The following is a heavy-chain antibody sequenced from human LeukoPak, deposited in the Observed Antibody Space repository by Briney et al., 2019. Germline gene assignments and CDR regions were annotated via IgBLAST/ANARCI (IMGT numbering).Heavy chain of an antibody. Sequence: ASVNVSCKVSGYTLTELSMHWVRQAPGKGLEWMGGFDPEDGETIYAQKFQGRVTMTEDTSTDTAYMELSSLRSENTAVYYCATDYCSGGSCYSRGFDYWGQGTLVTVSS. CDR2: FDPEDGET. V-gene: IGHV1-24*01. J-gene: IGHJ4*02. CDR3: ATDYCSGGSCYSRGFDY. D-gene: IGHD2-15*01. CDR1: GYTLTELS.